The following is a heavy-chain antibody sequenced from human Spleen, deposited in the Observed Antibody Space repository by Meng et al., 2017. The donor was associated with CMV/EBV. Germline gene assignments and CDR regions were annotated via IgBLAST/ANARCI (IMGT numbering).Heavy chain of an antibody. V-gene: IGHV3-21*05. CDR2: ISSSSSYI. J-gene: IGHJ4*02. CDR1: GFTFSSYS. CDR3: ARGAGYGALDY. D-gene: IGHD5-18*01. Sequence: GESLKISCAASGFTFSSYSMNWVRQAPGKGLEWVSYISSSSSYIYYADSVKGRFTISRDNAKNSLYLQMNSLSAEDTAVYYCARGAGYGALDYWGQGTLVTVSS.